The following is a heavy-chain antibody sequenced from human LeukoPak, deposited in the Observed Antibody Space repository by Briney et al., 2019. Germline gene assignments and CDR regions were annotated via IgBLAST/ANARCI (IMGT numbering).Heavy chain of an antibody. CDR1: GFTFSSYG. V-gene: IGHV3-23*01. CDR3: ARDPYSGSYGADYYYYMDV. CDR2: ISASGGDT. D-gene: IGHD1-26*01. Sequence: GGSLRLSCAASGFTFSSYGMSWVRQAPGKGLEWVSAISASGGDTYYADSVKGRFTISRDNAKSSLYLQMNSLRAEDTAVYYCARDPYSGSYGADYYYYMDVWGNGTTVTISS. J-gene: IGHJ6*03.